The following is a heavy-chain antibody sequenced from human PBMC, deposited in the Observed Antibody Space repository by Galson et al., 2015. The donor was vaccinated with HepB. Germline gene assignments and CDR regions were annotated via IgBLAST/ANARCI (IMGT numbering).Heavy chain of an antibody. V-gene: IGHV3-23*01. J-gene: IGHJ4*02. Sequence: SLRLSCAASGFTFRNYAMSWVRQAPGKRLEWVSTISDSGDTTYFAESVKGRFTISRDNSKNTLSLQMRGLGAGDTAVYFCVRHYDNRAYYYVDCWGQGTLVTVSS. CDR2: ISDSGDTT. CDR3: VRHYDNRAYYYVDC. D-gene: IGHD3-22*01. CDR1: GFTFRNYA.